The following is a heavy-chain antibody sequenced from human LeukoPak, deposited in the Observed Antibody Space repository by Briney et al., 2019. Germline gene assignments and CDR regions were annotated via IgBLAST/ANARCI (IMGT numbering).Heavy chain of an antibody. J-gene: IGHJ4*02. CDR2: IKSKTDGGTT. CDR1: GFTFSSYG. CDR3: TTGPARYYDSSGYPLY. Sequence: GGSLRLSCAASGFTFSSYGMHWVRQAPGKGLEWVGRIKSKTDGGTTDYAAPVKGRFTISRDDSKNTLYLQMNSLKTEDTAVYYCTTGPARYYDSSGYPLYWGQGTLVTVSS. V-gene: IGHV3-15*01. D-gene: IGHD3-22*01.